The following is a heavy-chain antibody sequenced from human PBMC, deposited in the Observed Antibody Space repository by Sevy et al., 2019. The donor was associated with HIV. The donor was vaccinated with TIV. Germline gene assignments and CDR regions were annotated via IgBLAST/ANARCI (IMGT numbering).Heavy chain of an antibody. D-gene: IGHD3-9*01. J-gene: IGHJ4*02. CDR2: IDPDGSRT. V-gene: IGHV3-74*01. CDR3: AKEFDWPSDY. Sequence: GGSLRLSCEASGFTFSSYWMHWVRQVPGKGLVWVSRIDPDGSRTSYVDSVKGRFTISRDNAKNTLYLQMNSLRGEDTAVYYCAKEFDWPSDYWGQGTLVTGSS. CDR1: GFTFSSYW.